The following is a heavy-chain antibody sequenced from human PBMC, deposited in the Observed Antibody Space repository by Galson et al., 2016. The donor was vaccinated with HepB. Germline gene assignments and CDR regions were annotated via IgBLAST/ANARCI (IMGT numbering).Heavy chain of an antibody. CDR1: GYSFTNYQ. CDR2: MNPNSGNT. D-gene: IGHD2-21*02. CDR3: ARGVVCYGDRCTYTGMDV. V-gene: IGHV1-8*02. Sequence: SVKVSCKASGYSFTNYQINWMRQATGQGLEWLGWMNPNSGNTLYAQNFQGRVTMTSNTSISTAYMELSSLTSEDTAIYYCARGVVCYGDRCTYTGMDVWGQGTTVTVSS. J-gene: IGHJ6*02.